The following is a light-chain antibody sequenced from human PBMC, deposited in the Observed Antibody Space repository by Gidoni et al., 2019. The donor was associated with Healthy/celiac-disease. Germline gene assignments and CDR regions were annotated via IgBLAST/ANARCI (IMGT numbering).Light chain of an antibody. V-gene: IGKV3D-15*01. CDR3: QQYNNWPPKT. CDR2: GAS. J-gene: IGKJ1*01. CDR1: QSVSSN. Sequence: EIVMTPSPATLSVSPGERATLSCRARQSVSSNLAWYQQKPGQAPRLLIYGASTRATGIPARFSGSGSGTEFTLTISSLQSEDFAVYYCQQYNNWPPKTFGQGTKVEIK.